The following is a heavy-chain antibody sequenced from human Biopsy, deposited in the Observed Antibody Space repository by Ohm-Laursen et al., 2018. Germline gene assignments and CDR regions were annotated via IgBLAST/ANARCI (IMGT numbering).Heavy chain of an antibody. CDR2: IFNSANT. J-gene: IGHJ5*02. V-gene: IGHV4-31*01. CDR3: ARGDYFDSNGYFWFDP. D-gene: IGHD3-22*01. Sequence: TGSLTCTVSGGSISSGGSYWSWIRQRPGKGLEWIGYIFNSANTYYNPSLKNLITISGDTSKNQFSLKLNSVTAADTAVYYCARGDYFDSNGYFWFDPWGQGTLVTVSS. CDR1: GGSISSGGSY.